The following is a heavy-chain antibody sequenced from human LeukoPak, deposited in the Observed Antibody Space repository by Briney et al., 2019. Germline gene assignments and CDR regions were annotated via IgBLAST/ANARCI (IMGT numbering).Heavy chain of an antibody. CDR3: ARELCSGSSLDF. CDR2: IYTSGST. CDR1: GGSISSYC. Sequence: SETLSLTCTVSGGSISSYCWSWIRQPAGKGLEWIGLIYTSGSTNYNPSLKSRVTMSVDTSKNQFSLKLSSVTAADTAVYYCARELCSGSSLDFWGQGTLVTVSS. D-gene: IGHD6-19*01. V-gene: IGHV4-4*07. J-gene: IGHJ4*02.